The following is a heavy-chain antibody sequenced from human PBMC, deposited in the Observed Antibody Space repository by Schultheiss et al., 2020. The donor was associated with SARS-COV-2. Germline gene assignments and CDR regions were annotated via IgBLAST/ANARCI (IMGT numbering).Heavy chain of an antibody. CDR3: ARDSQLPNHYYYMDV. V-gene: IGHV4-59*12. D-gene: IGHD2-2*01. Sequence: SETLSLTCAVYGGSISNYYWIRQPPGKGLEWIGYKCYSGSTNCNPTLKSRVTMSVDTSKNHFSLNLNSVTAADTAVYYCARDSQLPNHYYYMDVWGKGTTVTVSS. J-gene: IGHJ6*03. CDR1: GGSISNYY. CDR2: KCYSGST.